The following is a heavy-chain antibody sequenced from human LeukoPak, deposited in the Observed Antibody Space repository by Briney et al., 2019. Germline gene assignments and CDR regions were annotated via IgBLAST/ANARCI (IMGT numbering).Heavy chain of an antibody. D-gene: IGHD3-22*01. CDR3: ARDNYDSSTPYYFDY. J-gene: IGHJ4*02. V-gene: IGHV3-48*04. CDR1: GFTFSSYG. CDR2: ISSSGSTI. Sequence: GGTLRLSCAASGFTFSSYGMSWVRQAPGKGLEWVSYISSSGSTIYYADSVKGRFTISRDNAKNSLYLQMNSLRAEDTAVYYCARDNYDSSTPYYFDYWGQGTLVTVSS.